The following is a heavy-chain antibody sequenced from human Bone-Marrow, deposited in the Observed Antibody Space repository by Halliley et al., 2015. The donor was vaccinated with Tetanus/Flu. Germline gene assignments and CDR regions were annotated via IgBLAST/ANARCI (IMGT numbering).Heavy chain of an antibody. CDR1: GYTFSNYW. CDR2: IYPGDSDI. J-gene: IGHJ4*02. Sequence: VQLVQSGGEVKKPGESLKISCQGSGYTFSNYWIGWVRQMPGKGLEWIGIIYPGDSDIRYNPSFLGQVTISVDRSITTAYLQWNSLKASDTAMYFCVRPSSSLYDPSPDFYFDYWGQGTLVSVSS. D-gene: IGHD2-8*01. CDR3: VRPSSSLYDPSPDFYFDY. V-gene: IGHV5-51*03.